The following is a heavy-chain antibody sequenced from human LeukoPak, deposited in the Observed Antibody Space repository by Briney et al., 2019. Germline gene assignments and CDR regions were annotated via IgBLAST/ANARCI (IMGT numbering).Heavy chain of an antibody. CDR1: GFTFSSYW. D-gene: IGHD6-13*01. CDR2: IKQDGSEK. CDR3: ARDCCSSSWYPGAGGY. V-gene: IGHV3-7*01. Sequence: PGGSLRLSCAASGFTFSSYWMSWVRQAPGKGLEWVANIKQDGSEKYYVDSVKGRFTISRDNAKNSLYLQMNSLRAEDTAVYYCARDCCSSSWYPGAGGYWGQGTLVTVSS. J-gene: IGHJ4*02.